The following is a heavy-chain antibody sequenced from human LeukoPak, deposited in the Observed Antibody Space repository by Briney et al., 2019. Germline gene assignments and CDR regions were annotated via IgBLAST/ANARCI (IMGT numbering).Heavy chain of an antibody. CDR2: INPSGGST. D-gene: IGHD5-18*01. CDR1: GYTFTRYY. CDR3: ARSRYSYGPNWYFDL. J-gene: IGHJ2*01. V-gene: IGHV1-46*01. Sequence: ASVKVSCKASGYTFTRYYMHWVREAPGQGLEWMGIINPSGGSTSYAQKFQGRVTMTRDTSTSTVYMELSSLRSEDTAVYYCARSRYSYGPNWYFDLWGRGTLVTVSS.